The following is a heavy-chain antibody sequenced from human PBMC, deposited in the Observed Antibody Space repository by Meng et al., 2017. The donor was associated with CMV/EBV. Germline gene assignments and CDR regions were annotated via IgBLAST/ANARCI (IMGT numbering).Heavy chain of an antibody. J-gene: IGHJ5*02. Sequence: GGSLRLSCAASGFTFADYAMHWVRQAPGKGLEWVSGISWNSGSIGYADSVKGRFTIFRDNAKNSLYLQMNSLRAEDTALYYCAKDKGTGKTGWGWFDPWGQGTLVTVSS. CDR1: GFTFADYA. D-gene: IGHD1/OR15-1a*01. CDR2: ISWNSGSI. CDR3: AKDKGTGKTGWGWFDP. V-gene: IGHV3-9*01.